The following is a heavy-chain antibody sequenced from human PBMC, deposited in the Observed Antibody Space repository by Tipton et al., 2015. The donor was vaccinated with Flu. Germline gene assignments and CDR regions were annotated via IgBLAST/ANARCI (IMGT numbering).Heavy chain of an antibody. CDR2: IYHSGIA. J-gene: IGHJ5*02. Sequence: TLSLTCTVSGGSISSSRYYWGWIRQPPGKGLEWIGSIYHSGIAYYNPSLKSRVTISVDTSKNQISLKLSSVTAADTAVYYCARYPESNYHWFGPWGQGALVTVSS. CDR3: ARYPESNYHWFGP. D-gene: IGHD4-11*01. V-gene: IGHV4-39*07. CDR1: GGSISSSRYY.